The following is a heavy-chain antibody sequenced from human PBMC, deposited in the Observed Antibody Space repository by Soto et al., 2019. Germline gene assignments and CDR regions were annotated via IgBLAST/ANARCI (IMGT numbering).Heavy chain of an antibody. D-gene: IGHD6-13*01. CDR2: INWNSGSI. CDR1: GFTFDDYA. J-gene: IGHJ1*01. Sequence: EVQLVESGGGLVQPGRSLRLSCAASGFTFDDYAMHWVRQVPGKGLEWVSGINWNSGSIGYGDSVKGRFAISRDNAKNSLHLQMNSLSAEDTAVYYCVKDESINWYSGHFRHWGQGNLVTVSS. CDR3: VKDESINWYSGHFRH. V-gene: IGHV3-9*01.